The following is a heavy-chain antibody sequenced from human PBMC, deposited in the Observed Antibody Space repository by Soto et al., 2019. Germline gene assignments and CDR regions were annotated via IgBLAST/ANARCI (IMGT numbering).Heavy chain of an antibody. V-gene: IGHV4-59*01. CDR1: GGSISSYY. D-gene: IGHD4-17*01. CDR2: IYNTGST. J-gene: IGHJ3*02. CDR3: ARVDYSDYVFAFDI. Sequence: ETLSLTCTVSGGSISSYYWNWVRQPPGKGLEWIGCIYNTGSTNYNPSLKSRVSISGDTSKNKFSLKLSSVTAADTAVYYCARVDYSDYVFAFDIWGQGTMVTVSS.